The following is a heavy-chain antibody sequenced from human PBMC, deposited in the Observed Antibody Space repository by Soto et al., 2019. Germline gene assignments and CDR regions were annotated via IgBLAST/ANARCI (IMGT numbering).Heavy chain of an antibody. CDR3: GRPSRVGRGGSCNYYYGMEV. V-gene: IGHV3-30*03. J-gene: IGHJ6*02. Sequence: GGSLRLSCAASGFTFNSYGIHWVRQAPGKGLEWVAGVSYDGSKEYYTESVRGRFTISRDNSRNTLDLQMNSLRAEDTAVYYCGRPSRVGRGGSCNYYYGMEVWAKGPRSPSP. CDR2: VSYDGSKE. CDR1: GFTFNSYG. D-gene: IGHD2-15*01.